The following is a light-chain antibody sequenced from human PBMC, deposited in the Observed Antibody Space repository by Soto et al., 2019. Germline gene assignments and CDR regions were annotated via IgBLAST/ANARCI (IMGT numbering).Light chain of an antibody. CDR2: AAS. Sequence: DIQMTQSPSSLSASVGDRVSITCRASQSIASNFLNWYQQQPGKAPNLLIYAASSLQSGVPSRFSGSGSGTDFTLTISSLQPEDFATYYCQQTSSTPPWTFGQGTKVEIK. CDR1: QSIASNF. CDR3: QQTSSTPPWT. V-gene: IGKV1-39*01. J-gene: IGKJ1*01.